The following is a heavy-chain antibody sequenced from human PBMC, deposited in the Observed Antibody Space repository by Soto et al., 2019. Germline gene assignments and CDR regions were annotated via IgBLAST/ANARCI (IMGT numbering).Heavy chain of an antibody. CDR2: VNFDGRTT. CDR3: GRGIQSYYGVDV. J-gene: IGHJ6*02. Sequence: EEQLVESGGGLVQPGGSLRVSCAASGFTFSNYWMHWVRQVPGKGLVWVSRVNFDGRTTNYADSVKGRFTISRDKARNTVYLQMNSLRAEDTAVYYGGRGIQSYYGVDVWGQGTTVTVSS. CDR1: GFTFSNYW. V-gene: IGHV3-74*02.